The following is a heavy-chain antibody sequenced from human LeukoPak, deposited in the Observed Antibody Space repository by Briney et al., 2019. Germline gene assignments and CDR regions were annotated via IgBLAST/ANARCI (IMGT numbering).Heavy chain of an antibody. V-gene: IGHV4-4*07. CDR1: GGSISSYY. CDR3: AREFPYSGSYYRRSYYYYMDV. J-gene: IGHJ6*03. CDR2: IYTSGST. D-gene: IGHD1-26*01. Sequence: SETLSLTCTVSGGSISSYYWSWIRQPAGTGLEWIGRIYTSGSTNYNPSLKSRVTMSVDTSKNQFSLKLSSVTAAATAVYYCAREFPYSGSYYRRSYYYYMDVWGKGTTVTVSS.